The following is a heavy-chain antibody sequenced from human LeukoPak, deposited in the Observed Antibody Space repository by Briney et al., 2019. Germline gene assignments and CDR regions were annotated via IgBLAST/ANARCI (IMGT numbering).Heavy chain of an antibody. CDR2: ISYSGSS. V-gene: IGHV4-39*01. Sequence: SETLSLTCTVSGGSISSSTYYWGWIRQPLGKGLEWIGSISYSGSSYYNPSLKSRVTISVDTSKNQFSLKVSSVTAADTAVYYCARLFYDFWSGHYYYYMDVWGKGTTVTVSS. J-gene: IGHJ6*03. CDR3: ARLFYDFWSGHYYYYMDV. D-gene: IGHD3-3*01. CDR1: GGSISSSTYY.